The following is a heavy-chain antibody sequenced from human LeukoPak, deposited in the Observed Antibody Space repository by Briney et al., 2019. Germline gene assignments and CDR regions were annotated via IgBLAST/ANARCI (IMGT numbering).Heavy chain of an antibody. CDR1: GFTFSNYW. CDR2: INEDGSNT. CDR3: VNHDYGDCYVG. J-gene: IGHJ4*02. Sequence: PGGSLRLSCAASGFTFSNYWMHWVRQAPGKGLVWVSRINEDGSNTDYADSVKGRFTISRDNAKNTLYLQMNSLRAEDTAVYFCVNHDYGDCYVGGGPGTLVTVSS. V-gene: IGHV3-74*01. D-gene: IGHD4-17*01.